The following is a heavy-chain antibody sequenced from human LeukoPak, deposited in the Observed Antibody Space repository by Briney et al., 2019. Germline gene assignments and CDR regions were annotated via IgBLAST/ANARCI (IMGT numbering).Heavy chain of an antibody. CDR3: ARDKREPRYAFDI. D-gene: IGHD1-26*01. V-gene: IGHV4-34*01. J-gene: IGHJ3*02. Sequence: SETPSLTCAVYGGSFSGYYWTWIRQPPGKGLEWIGEINHSGSANYNPSLKSRVTISVDTSKNQFSLKLSSVTAADTAVYYCARDKREPRYAFDIWGQGTMVTVSS. CDR1: GGSFSGYY. CDR2: INHSGSA.